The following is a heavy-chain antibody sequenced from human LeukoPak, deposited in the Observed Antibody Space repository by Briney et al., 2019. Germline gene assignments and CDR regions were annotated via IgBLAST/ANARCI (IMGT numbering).Heavy chain of an antibody. CDR3: ARDIGGSDYGDSRDAFDI. V-gene: IGHV1-24*01. D-gene: IGHD4-17*01. CDR1: GYTLTELS. CDR2: FDPEDGET. J-gene: IGHJ3*02. Sequence: ASVKVSCKVSGYTLTELSMHWVRQAPGKGLEWMGGFDPEDGETIYAQKFQGRVTMTEDTSTDTAYMELSSLRSEDTAVYFCARDIGGSDYGDSRDAFDIWGQGTMVTVSP.